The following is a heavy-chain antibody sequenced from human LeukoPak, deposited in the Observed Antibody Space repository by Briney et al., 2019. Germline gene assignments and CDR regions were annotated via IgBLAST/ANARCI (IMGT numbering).Heavy chain of an antibody. D-gene: IGHD1-1*01. J-gene: IGHJ4*02. Sequence: SETLSLTCAVYGGSFSGYYWSWIRQPPGKGLEWIGEINHSGSTNYNPSLKSRVTISVDTSKNQFFLKLSSVTAADTAVYYCARAKRNLSCPFDYWGQGTLVTVSS. CDR3: ARAKRNLSCPFDY. CDR2: INHSGST. CDR1: GGSFSGYY. V-gene: IGHV4-34*01.